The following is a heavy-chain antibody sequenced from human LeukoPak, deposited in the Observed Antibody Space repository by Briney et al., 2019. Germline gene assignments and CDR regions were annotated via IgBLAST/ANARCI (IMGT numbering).Heavy chain of an antibody. J-gene: IGHJ4*02. D-gene: IGHD3-10*01. Sequence: PSETLSLTCTVSGGSISSSSYYWGWIRQPPGNGLEWIGSIYYSGSTYYNPSLKSRVTISVDTSKNQFSLKLSPVTAADTAVYYCASPSLTYGSGSYNLFDYWGQGTLVTVSS. CDR2: IYYSGST. V-gene: IGHV4-39*01. CDR1: GGSISSSSYY. CDR3: ASPSLTYGSGSYNLFDY.